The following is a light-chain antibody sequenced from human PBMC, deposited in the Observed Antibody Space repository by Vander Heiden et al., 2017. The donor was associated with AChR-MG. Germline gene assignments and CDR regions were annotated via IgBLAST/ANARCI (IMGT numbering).Light chain of an antibody. V-gene: IGLV2-14*01. CDR2: KVI. CDR3: SSYTSSSTVV. CDR1: SSDVGGYNY. Sequence: QSALTQPASVSVSPGPSISISCTGTSSDVGGYNYVSWYQQHPGKAPKLMIYKVINRPSGVSNRFSGAKSGNTASLTISGLQAEDEADYYCSSYTSSSTVVFGGGTKLTVL. J-gene: IGLJ2*01.